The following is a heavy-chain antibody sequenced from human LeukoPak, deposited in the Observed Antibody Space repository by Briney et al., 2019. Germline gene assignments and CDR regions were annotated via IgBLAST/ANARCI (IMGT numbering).Heavy chain of an antibody. D-gene: IGHD6-13*01. CDR3: AKDMPGYSSSCTVFDY. CDR2: ISWNSGSI. CDR1: GFTFDDYA. V-gene: IGHV3-9*01. J-gene: IGHJ4*02. Sequence: GGSLRLSCAASGFTFDDYAMHWVRQAPGKGLEWVSGISWNSGSIGYADSVKGRFTISRDNAKNSLYLQMNSLRAEDTALYYCAKDMPGYSSSCTVFDYWGQGTLVTVSS.